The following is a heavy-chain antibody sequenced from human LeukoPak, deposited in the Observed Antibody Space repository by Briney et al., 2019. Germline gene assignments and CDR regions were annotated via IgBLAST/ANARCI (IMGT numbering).Heavy chain of an antibody. Sequence: GGSLRLSCAASGFTFSSYWMSWVRQAPGKGLEWVANIKQDGSEKYYVDPVKGRFTISRDNAKNSLYLQMNSLRAEDTAVYYCARGDPWFGESYYYYMDVWGKGTTVTVSS. CDR1: GFTFSSYW. D-gene: IGHD3-10*01. CDR3: ARGDPWFGESYYYYMDV. J-gene: IGHJ6*03. CDR2: IKQDGSEK. V-gene: IGHV3-7*01.